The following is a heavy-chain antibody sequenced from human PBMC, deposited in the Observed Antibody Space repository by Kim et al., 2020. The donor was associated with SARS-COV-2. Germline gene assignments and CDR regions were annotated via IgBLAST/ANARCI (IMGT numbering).Heavy chain of an antibody. V-gene: IGHV3-23*05. Sequence: GGSLRLSCAASGFTFSRRAMSWVRQVPGKGLEWIASVNNNNNPYYADSVKGRFTVSRDNTKDTFYLQMNSLRADDTALYYWAKDHPSSGWPTFDSWGQGTLVAVSS. CDR3: AKDHPSSGWPTFDS. CDR2: VNNNNNP. J-gene: IGHJ4*02. CDR1: GFTFSRRA. D-gene: IGHD6-19*01.